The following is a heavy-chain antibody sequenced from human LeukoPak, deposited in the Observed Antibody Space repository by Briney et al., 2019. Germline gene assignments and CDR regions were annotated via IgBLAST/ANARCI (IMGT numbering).Heavy chain of an antibody. CDR2: TYYRSKWYN. J-gene: IGHJ6*03. Sequence: SQTLSLTCAISGDSVSSNSAAWNWIRQSPSRGLEWLGRTYYRSKWYNDYAVSVKGRITINPDTSKNQFSLQLNSVTPEDTAVYYCAREGYGSGSYFYYYYMDVWGKGTTVTISS. CDR3: AREGYGSGSYFYYYYMDV. CDR1: GDSVSSNSAA. D-gene: IGHD3-10*01. V-gene: IGHV6-1*01.